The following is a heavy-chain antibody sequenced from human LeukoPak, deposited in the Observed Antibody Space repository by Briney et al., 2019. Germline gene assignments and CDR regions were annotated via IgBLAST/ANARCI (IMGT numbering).Heavy chain of an antibody. D-gene: IGHD2-15*01. Sequence: PGGSLRLSCAASRFTFSNYWMGWVRQAPGKGLEWVANTKPDGSAEYYADSVRGRFTTSRVNANNFLYLQMNSLRVEDTAVYYCPRDGGLNTNFDYWGQGTLVTVSS. CDR3: PRDGGLNTNFDY. J-gene: IGHJ4*02. V-gene: IGHV3-7*01. CDR1: RFTFSNYW. CDR2: TKPDGSAE.